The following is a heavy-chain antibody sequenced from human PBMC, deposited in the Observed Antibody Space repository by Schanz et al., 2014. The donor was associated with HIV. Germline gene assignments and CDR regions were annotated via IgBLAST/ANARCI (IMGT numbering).Heavy chain of an antibody. CDR3: ARDLDDVLARFDY. J-gene: IGHJ4*02. Sequence: QARLVQSGAEVKRPGASVKVSCKASGYTFTGYFVHWVRQAPGQGLQWMGWINPKSGDTNYAQKFQGRVTMTRDTSISTAYMELTRLRYDDTAVYYCARDLDDVLARFDYWGQGTLVTVSS. V-gene: IGHV1-2*02. CDR2: INPKSGDT. CDR1: GYTFTGYF. D-gene: IGHD3-9*01.